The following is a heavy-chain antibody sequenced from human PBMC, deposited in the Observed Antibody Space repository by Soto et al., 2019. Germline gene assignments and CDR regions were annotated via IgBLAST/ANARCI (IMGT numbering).Heavy chain of an antibody. D-gene: IGHD1-26*01. Sequence: EVQLLESGGGLVQPGGSLRLSCAASGFTFRNYAMSWVRQAPGKGLEWVSAISGSGGSTYYGDAVKGRFTISKDNSKNTLYLQMNRLRAEDAALYYCAKSGLRSDWSLGPADDYWGQGTLVTVSS. J-gene: IGHJ4*02. CDR2: ISGSGGST. CDR1: GFTFRNYA. V-gene: IGHV3-23*01. CDR3: AKSGLRSDWSLGPADDY.